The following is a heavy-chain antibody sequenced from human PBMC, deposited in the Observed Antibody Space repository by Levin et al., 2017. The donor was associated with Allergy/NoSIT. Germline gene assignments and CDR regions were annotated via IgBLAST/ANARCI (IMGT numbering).Heavy chain of an antibody. Sequence: GGSLRLSCAASGFTFSDHYMDWVRQAPGKGLEWVGRTRNKANSYTTEYAASVKGRFTVSSDDSKNSLYLQMNSLQSEDTAVYYCVKGDHTSGWYLARWGQGTLVTVSS. V-gene: IGHV3-72*01. J-gene: IGHJ4*02. CDR2: TRNKANSYTT. D-gene: IGHD6-19*01. CDR1: GFTFSDHY. CDR3: VKGDHTSGWYLAR.